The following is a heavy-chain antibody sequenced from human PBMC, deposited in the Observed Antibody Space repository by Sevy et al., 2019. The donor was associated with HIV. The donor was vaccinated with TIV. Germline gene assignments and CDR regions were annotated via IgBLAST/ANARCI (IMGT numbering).Heavy chain of an antibody. CDR2: IKSNTDGGTT. D-gene: IGHD3-3*01. Sequence: GGSLRLSCAASGFTFSKAWMSWVRQAPGKGLEWVGRIKSNTDGGTTDYAEPVKSRFTISRDDSKNTLYLQVNSLKTDDTAVYYCTTKKDFWSGYFYFDYWGQGTLVTVSS. J-gene: IGHJ4*02. CDR3: TTKKDFWSGYFYFDY. CDR1: GFTFSKAW. V-gene: IGHV3-15*01.